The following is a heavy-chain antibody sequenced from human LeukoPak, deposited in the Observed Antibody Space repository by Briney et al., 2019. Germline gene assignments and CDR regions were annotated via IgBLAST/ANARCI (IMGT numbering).Heavy chain of an antibody. CDR2: ISGSGPYT. D-gene: IGHD2-2*03. J-gene: IGHJ4*02. V-gene: IGHV3-23*01. Sequence: PGGSLRLSCAASGFTFSSYAMSWVRQAPGKGLEWVSGISGSGPYTFYTDSVKGRFTISRDSSKNTLYLQMNSLRAEDTALYYCAKHGYCSGISCFSDFWGQGTLVTVSS. CDR3: AKHGYCSGISCFSDF. CDR1: GFTFSSYA.